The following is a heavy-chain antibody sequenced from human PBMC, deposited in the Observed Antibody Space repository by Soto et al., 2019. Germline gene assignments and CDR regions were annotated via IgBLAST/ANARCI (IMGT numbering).Heavy chain of an antibody. V-gene: IGHV3-48*02. Sequence: EVQLVESGGGLVQPGGSLRLSCAASGFTSSNCGMNWVRQTPGKGLEWVSYISDSGATKHYADSVKGRFTISRDNGKDSLYLQMNSLRDEDTAVYFCARCSRNSCYSYGVDVWGQGATVTVSS. CDR1: GFTSSNCG. CDR3: ARCSRNSCYSYGVDV. D-gene: IGHD2-15*01. J-gene: IGHJ6*02. CDR2: ISDSGATK.